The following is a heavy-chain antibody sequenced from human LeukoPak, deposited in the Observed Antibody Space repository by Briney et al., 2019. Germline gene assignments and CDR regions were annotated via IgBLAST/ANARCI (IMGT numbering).Heavy chain of an antibody. CDR2: IRYDGSNK. Sequence: GGSLRLSCAASGFTFSSYGMHWVRRAPGKGLEWVAFIRYDGSNKYYADSVKGRFTISRDNSKNTLYLQMNSLRAEDTAVYYCASRGSGSYSGHDYWGQGTLVTVSS. CDR1: GFTFSSYG. CDR3: ASRGSGSYSGHDY. V-gene: IGHV3-30*02. D-gene: IGHD1-26*01. J-gene: IGHJ4*02.